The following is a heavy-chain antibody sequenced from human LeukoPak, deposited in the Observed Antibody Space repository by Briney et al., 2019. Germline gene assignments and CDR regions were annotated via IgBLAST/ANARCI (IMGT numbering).Heavy chain of an antibody. Sequence: PSETLSLTCTVSGGSISSYYWSWIRQPPGKGLEWIGYIYYSGSTNYNPSLKSRVTISVDTSKNQFSLKLSSVTAADTAVYYCARRYSSSWSGGNWFDPWGQGTLVTVSS. CDR1: GGSISSYY. CDR2: IYYSGST. D-gene: IGHD6-13*01. CDR3: ARRYSSSWSGGNWFDP. J-gene: IGHJ5*02. V-gene: IGHV4-59*08.